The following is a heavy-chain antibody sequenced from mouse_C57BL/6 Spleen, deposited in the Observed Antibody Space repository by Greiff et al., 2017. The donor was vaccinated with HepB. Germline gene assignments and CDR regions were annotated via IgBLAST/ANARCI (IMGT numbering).Heavy chain of an antibody. Sequence: DVKLVESGGGLVKPGGSLKLSCAASGFTFSDYGMHWVRQAPEKGLEWVAYISSGSSTIYYADTVKGRFTISRDNAKNTLFLQMTSLRSEDTAMYYCARPEYYGSSYYFDYWGQCTTLTVSS. CDR3: ARPEYYGSSYYFDY. CDR1: GFTFSDYG. V-gene: IGHV5-17*01. D-gene: IGHD1-1*01. CDR2: ISSGSSTI. J-gene: IGHJ2*01.